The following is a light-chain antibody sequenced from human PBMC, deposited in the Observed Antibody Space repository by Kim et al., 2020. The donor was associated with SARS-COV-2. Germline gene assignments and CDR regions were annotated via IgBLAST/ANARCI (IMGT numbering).Light chain of an antibody. CDR3: QQDWSSPTN. CDR1: HECDSSF. V-gene: IGKV3-20*01. J-gene: IGKJ5*01. Sequence: SPWGKAPPSCRGEHECDSSFLAWDQPKPGQAPIVLIFCATSSATAVPARFSGSGSGTNFTLTINKLEPEDFAVYFRQQDWSSPTNVGQGTRLEIK. CDR2: CAT.